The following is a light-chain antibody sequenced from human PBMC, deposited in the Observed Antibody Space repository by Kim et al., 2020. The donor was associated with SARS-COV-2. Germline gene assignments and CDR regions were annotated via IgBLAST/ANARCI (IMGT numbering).Light chain of an antibody. V-gene: IGKV1-27*01. J-gene: IGKJ1*01. CDR1: QDIANS. Sequence: SASIGDRVPLTCRASQDIANSLAWYQQKPGKVPQVLIYAASTLQSGVPSRFSGSGSGTEFTLTIDSLQTEDVATYYCQKYNSAPWTFGPGTKVDIK. CDR3: QKYNSAPWT. CDR2: AAS.